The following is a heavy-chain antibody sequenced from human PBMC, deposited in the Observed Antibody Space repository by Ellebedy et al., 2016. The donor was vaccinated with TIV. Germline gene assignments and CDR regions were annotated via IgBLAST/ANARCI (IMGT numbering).Heavy chain of an antibody. CDR1: EFTFDTYA. D-gene: IGHD3-10*01. Sequence: GGSLRLXCAASEFTFDTYAMNWVRQAPGKGLEWVAVISYDGSNKFYSDSVKGRLIISRDNSKNTLYLQMNSLRDEDTAVYFCARVRGVRGVRDAYYYYYVMDVWGQGTTVTVS. V-gene: IGHV3-30*04. CDR3: ARVRGVRGVRDAYYYYYVMDV. J-gene: IGHJ6*02. CDR2: ISYDGSNK.